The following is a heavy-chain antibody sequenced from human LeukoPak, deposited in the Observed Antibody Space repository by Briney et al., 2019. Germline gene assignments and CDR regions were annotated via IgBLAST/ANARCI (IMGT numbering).Heavy chain of an antibody. CDR2: ISAYNGNT. J-gene: IGHJ4*02. D-gene: IGHD6-13*01. CDR1: GYTFTSYG. V-gene: IGHV1-18*01. Sequence: ASVKVSFKASGYTFTSYGISWVRQAPGQGLEWMGWISAYNGNTNYAQKLQGRVTMTTDTSTSTAYMELRSLRSDDTAVYYCARGSSSWYLDRFDYWGQGTLVTVSS. CDR3: ARGSSSWYLDRFDY.